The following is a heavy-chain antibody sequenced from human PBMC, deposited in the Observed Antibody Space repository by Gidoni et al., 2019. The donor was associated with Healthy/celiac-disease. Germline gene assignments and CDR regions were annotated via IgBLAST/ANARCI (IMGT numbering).Heavy chain of an antibody. CDR2: IYYSGST. Sequence: QLQLQESGPGLVKPSETLSLTCTVSGGSISSSSYYWGWIRQPPGKGLAWIGSIYYSGSTYYNPSLKSRVTISVDTSKNQFSLKLSSVTAADTAVYYCARHRVGDSSGYYHDYWGQGTLVTVSS. D-gene: IGHD3-22*01. CDR3: ARHRVGDSSGYYHDY. V-gene: IGHV4-39*01. J-gene: IGHJ4*02. CDR1: GGSISSSSYY.